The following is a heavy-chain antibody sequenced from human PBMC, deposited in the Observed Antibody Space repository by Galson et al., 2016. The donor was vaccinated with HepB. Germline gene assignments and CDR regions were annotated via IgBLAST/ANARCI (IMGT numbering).Heavy chain of an antibody. CDR2: IYYSGST. CDR1: GGSVSSGGYY. Sequence: SETLSLTCTVSGGSVSSGGYYWSWIRQPPGKGLEWIGYIYYSGSTNYNPSLKSRVTTSVDTSKNQFSLKLSSVTAADTAVYYCSRDRGRSTTRGGYYYYYGFDVWGQGTTVTVS. D-gene: IGHD2/OR15-2a*01. CDR3: SRDRGRSTTRGGYYYYYGFDV. J-gene: IGHJ6*02. V-gene: IGHV4-61*08.